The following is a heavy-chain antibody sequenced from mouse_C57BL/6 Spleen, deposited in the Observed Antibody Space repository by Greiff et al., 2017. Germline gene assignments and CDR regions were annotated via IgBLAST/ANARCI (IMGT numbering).Heavy chain of an antibody. CDR3: TRSEGYYFDY. D-gene: IGHD3-2*02. Sequence: LVESGAELVRPGASVTLSCTASGYTFTDYEMHWVKQTPVHGLEWIGAIDPETGGTAYNQKFKGKAILTADKSSSTAYMELRSLTSEDSAVYYCTRSEGYYFDYWGQGTTLTVSS. CDR1: GYTFTDYE. CDR2: IDPETGGT. V-gene: IGHV1-15*01. J-gene: IGHJ2*01.